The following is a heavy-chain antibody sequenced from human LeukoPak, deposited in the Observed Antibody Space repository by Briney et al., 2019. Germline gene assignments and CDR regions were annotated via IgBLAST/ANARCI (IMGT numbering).Heavy chain of an antibody. Sequence: GRSLRLSCEASGFTFSIYGMVWVRQAPGRGLEWVSLIWSDGSKENYADSVKGRFTITKDFSKNMLYLHMNSLRVEDTAVYYCARDLSYGGLDFRGQGTLVTVSS. CDR1: GFTFSIYG. CDR2: IWSDGSKE. CDR3: ARDLSYGGLDF. V-gene: IGHV3-33*01. D-gene: IGHD4-23*01. J-gene: IGHJ4*02.